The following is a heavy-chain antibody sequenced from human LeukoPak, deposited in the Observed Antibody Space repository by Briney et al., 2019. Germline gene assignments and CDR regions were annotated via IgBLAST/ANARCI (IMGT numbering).Heavy chain of an antibody. CDR1: GFTFSSYA. V-gene: IGHV3-23*01. J-gene: IGHJ6*03. CDR2: ISGSGGST. CDR3: AKDPVYYYYYMDV. Sequence: GGSLRLSCAASGFTFSSYAMSWVRQPPGKGLAWGSAISGSGGSTYYADSVKGRFTISRDNSKNTLYLQMNSLRAEDTAVYYCAKDPVYYYYYMDVWGKGTTVTVSS.